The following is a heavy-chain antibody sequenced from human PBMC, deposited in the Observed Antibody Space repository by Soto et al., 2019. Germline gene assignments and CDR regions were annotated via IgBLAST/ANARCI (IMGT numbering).Heavy chain of an antibody. J-gene: IGHJ6*02. Sequence: EVQLLESGGGLVQPGGSLRLSCAASGFTFSSYAMSWVRQAPGKGLEWVSAISGRGGSTYYADSVKGRFTISRDNSKNTLYLQMNSLRAEDTAVYYCAKDSYYYGSGSWSMDVWGQGTTVTVSS. V-gene: IGHV3-23*01. CDR3: AKDSYYYGSGSWSMDV. CDR2: ISGRGGST. D-gene: IGHD3-10*01. CDR1: GFTFSSYA.